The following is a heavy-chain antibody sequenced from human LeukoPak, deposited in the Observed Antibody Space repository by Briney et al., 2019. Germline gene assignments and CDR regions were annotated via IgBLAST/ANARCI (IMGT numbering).Heavy chain of an antibody. J-gene: IGHJ5*02. CDR3: ARDSSSWYPWLDP. V-gene: IGHV1-69*01. CDR1: GGTFSSYA. Sequence: SVKVSCKASGGTFSSYAISWVRQAPGQGLEWMGGIIPIFGTANYAQKFQGRVTITADESTSTAYMELSSLRSEDTAVYYCARDSSSWYPWLDPWGQGTLVTVSS. D-gene: IGHD6-13*01. CDR2: IIPIFGTA.